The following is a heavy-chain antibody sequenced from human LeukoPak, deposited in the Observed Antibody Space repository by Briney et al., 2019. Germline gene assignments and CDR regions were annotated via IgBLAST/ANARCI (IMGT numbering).Heavy chain of an antibody. J-gene: IGHJ4*02. D-gene: IGHD2-2*01. V-gene: IGHV4-34*01. CDR1: GGSFSGYY. CDR2: ISHSGST. Sequence: SETLSLTCAVYGGSFSGYYWSWIRQPPGKGLEWIGEISHSGSTNYNPSLKSRVTISVDTSKNQFSLKLSSVTAADTAVYYCASRSTSCDYWGQGTLVTVSS. CDR3: ASRSTSCDY.